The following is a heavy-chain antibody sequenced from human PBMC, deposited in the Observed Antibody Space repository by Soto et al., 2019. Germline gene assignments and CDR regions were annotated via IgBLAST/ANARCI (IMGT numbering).Heavy chain of an antibody. V-gene: IGHV3-74*03. Sequence: GGSLRLSCATSGFTFSKYWMHWVRQAPGKGLVWVSGISSDGNTTTYADSVKGRFTISRDNAKNTLFLQMHSLRAEDTALYYCAKLVATTPFDYWGQGTLVTVSS. CDR1: GFTFSKYW. CDR3: AKLVATTPFDY. J-gene: IGHJ4*02. D-gene: IGHD5-12*01. CDR2: ISSDGNTT.